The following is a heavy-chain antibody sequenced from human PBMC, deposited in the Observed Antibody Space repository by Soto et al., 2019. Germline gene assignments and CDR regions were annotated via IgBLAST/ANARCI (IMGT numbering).Heavy chain of an antibody. CDR3: VRHGERTIRSLNWSDL. CDR1: GGSISSSNYF. V-gene: IGHV4-39*01. J-gene: IGHJ5*02. Sequence: SETLSLTCTVSGGSISSSNYFWGWIRQPPGKGLEWIGSMYYSGSTYYNPSLKSRVTISVDTSKNQFSLKLSSVTAADTAMYYCVRHGERTIRSLNWSDLWGQGTLVTVSS. CDR2: MYYSGST. D-gene: IGHD4-17*01.